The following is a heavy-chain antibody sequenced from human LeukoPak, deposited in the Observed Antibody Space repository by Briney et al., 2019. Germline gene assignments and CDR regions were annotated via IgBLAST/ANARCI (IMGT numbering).Heavy chain of an antibody. CDR2: ISYDGSNK. Sequence: GGPLRLSCAASGFTFSSYAMHWVRQAPGKGLEWVAVISYDGSNKYYADSVKGRFTISRDNSKNTLYLQMNSLRAEDTAVYYCARSDSSGYRLDYWGQGTLVTVSS. D-gene: IGHD3-22*01. CDR1: GFTFSSYA. CDR3: ARSDSSGYRLDY. V-gene: IGHV3-30-3*01. J-gene: IGHJ4*02.